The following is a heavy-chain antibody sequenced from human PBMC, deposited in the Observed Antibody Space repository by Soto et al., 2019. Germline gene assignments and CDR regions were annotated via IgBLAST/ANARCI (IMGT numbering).Heavy chain of an antibody. CDR1: GFTFSSYS. CDR2: ISSSSSYI. D-gene: IGHD3-3*01. V-gene: IGHV3-21*01. Sequence: EVQLVESGGGLVKPGGSLRLSCAASGFTFSSYSMNWVRQAPGKGLEWVSSISSSSSYIYYADSVKGRFTISRDNAKNSLYLQMNSLRAEDTAVHYCARSGVLRFLEWLLTHWFDPWGQGTLVTVSS. J-gene: IGHJ5*02. CDR3: ARSGVLRFLEWLLTHWFDP.